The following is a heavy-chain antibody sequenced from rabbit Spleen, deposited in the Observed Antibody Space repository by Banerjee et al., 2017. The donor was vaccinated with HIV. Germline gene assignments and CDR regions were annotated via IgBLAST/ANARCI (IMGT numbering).Heavy chain of an antibody. V-gene: IGHV1S45*01. CDR2: INTATGKP. CDR1: GFSFSDRDV. J-gene: IGHJ4*01. Sequence: QEELEESGGGLVKPEGSLTLTCKASGFSFSDRDVMCWVRQAPGKGLEWIACINTATGKPVYATWAKGRFTISTTSSTTVTLQMTSLTAADTATYFCARDLLGAIGWNFYLWGQGTLVTVS. CDR3: ARDLLGAIGWNFYL. D-gene: IGHD5-1*01.